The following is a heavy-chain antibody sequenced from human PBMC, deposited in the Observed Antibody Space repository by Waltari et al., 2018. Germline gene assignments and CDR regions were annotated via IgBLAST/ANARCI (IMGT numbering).Heavy chain of an antibody. CDR3: ARQRSASSGDYFDY. D-gene: IGHD6-6*01. V-gene: IGHV1-2*02. Sequence: VQLVQSGAEVKKPGASVEVSCKTSGYTFTGYYIHWVRQAPGQGLEWMGGISPNIGDTKYPQKSQGGVAMTRDTSISTAYMVLSSLTSDDTAVYYCARQRSASSGDYFDYWGQGTLVTVSS. CDR1: GYTFTGYY. J-gene: IGHJ4*02. CDR2: ISPNIGDT.